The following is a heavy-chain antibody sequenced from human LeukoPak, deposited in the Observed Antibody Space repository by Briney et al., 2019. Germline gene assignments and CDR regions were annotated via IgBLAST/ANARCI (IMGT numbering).Heavy chain of an antibody. Sequence: GGSLRLSCAASGFTFSSYEMNWVRQAPGKGLEWVSYISSSGSTIYYADSVKGRFTISRDNAKNSLYLQMNSLRAEDTAVYYCARDPWGYQLLSGWFDSWGQGTLVTVSS. J-gene: IGHJ5*01. D-gene: IGHD2-2*01. V-gene: IGHV3-48*03. CDR3: ARDPWGYQLLSGWFDS. CDR1: GFTFSSYE. CDR2: ISSSGSTI.